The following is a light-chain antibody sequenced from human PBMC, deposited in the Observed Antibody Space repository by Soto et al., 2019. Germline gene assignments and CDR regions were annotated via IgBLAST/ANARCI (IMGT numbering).Light chain of an antibody. V-gene: IGKV3-11*01. CDR1: QSVRAY. J-gene: IGKJ4*01. CDR3: QQRSSWPLT. Sequence: EFVLTQSPDTLSLSPGERATLSCRASQSVRAYLAWYQQKPGQAPRLLIYDASNRATGIPARFSGRGSGTDFTLTISSLEPEDFGVYYCQQRSSWPLTFGGGSMVDI. CDR2: DAS.